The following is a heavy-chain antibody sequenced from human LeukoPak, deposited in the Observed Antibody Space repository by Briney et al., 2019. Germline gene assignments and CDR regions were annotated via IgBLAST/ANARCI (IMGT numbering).Heavy chain of an antibody. V-gene: IGHV3-23*01. Sequence: GGSLRLSCAASGFTFSSYAMSWVRQAPGKGLEWVSTISGGGDCTYYADSVKGRFTISRDNSKNTLYLQMNSLRAEDTAVYYCAKGILYNWFDPWGQGTLVTVSS. CDR2: ISGGGDCT. CDR1: GFTFSSYA. J-gene: IGHJ5*02. CDR3: AKGILYNWFDP.